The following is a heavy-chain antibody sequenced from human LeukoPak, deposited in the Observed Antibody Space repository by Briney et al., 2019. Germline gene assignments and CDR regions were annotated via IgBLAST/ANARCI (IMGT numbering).Heavy chain of an antibody. D-gene: IGHD3-10*01. Sequence: ASVKDSCKASRGTLSSYAISWVRQAPGQGREWMGRIIPIFGTANYAQKFQGRVTITTDESTSTAYMELSSLRSEDTAVYYCARVYYYGSGSYWNNWFDPWGQGTLVTVSS. CDR1: RGTLSSYA. J-gene: IGHJ5*02. CDR3: ARVYYYGSGSYWNNWFDP. V-gene: IGHV1-69*05. CDR2: IIPIFGTA.